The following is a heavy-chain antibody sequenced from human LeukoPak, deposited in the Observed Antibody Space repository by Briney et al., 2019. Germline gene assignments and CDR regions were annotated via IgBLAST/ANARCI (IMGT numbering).Heavy chain of an antibody. CDR1: GFTFSHYR. CDR2: ITDSSSTK. CDR3: ARKYVESSGYEIDYFDY. V-gene: IGHV3-48*04. Sequence: PGGSLRLSCPASGFTFSHYRMNWVRQAPGRGLECVSYITDSSSTKYDADSVRGRFTISRDNARNSLFLQLNSLRAKDTAVYYCARKYVESSGYEIDYFDYWGLGTLVTVSS. D-gene: IGHD3-22*01. J-gene: IGHJ4*02.